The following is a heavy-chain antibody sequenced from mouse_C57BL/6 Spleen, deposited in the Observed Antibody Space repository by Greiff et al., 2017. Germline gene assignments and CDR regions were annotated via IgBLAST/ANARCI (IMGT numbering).Heavy chain of an antibody. CDR1: GYAFTNYL. Sequence: QVQLQQSGAELVRPGTSVKVSCKASGYAFTNYLIEWVKQRPGQGLEGIGVINPGSGGTNYNEKFKGKATLTADKSSSTAYMQLSSLTSEDSAVYFCARGATVASLPFDYWGQGTTLTVSS. CDR3: ARGATVASLPFDY. CDR2: INPGSGGT. D-gene: IGHD1-1*01. V-gene: IGHV1-54*01. J-gene: IGHJ2*01.